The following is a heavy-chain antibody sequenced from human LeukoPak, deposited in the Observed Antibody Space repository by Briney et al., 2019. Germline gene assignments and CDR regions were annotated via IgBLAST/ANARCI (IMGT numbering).Heavy chain of an antibody. J-gene: IGHJ3*02. CDR1: GYTLTNYG. V-gene: IGHV1-18*01. CDR3: ARGDESPMWWFGPFDI. D-gene: IGHD2-21*01. Sequence: GASVKVSCKASGYTLTNYGINWVRQAPGQGLEWMAWLTTCNGNPSYARQFQGRISVTIETSTGTAYLDLRSLRSDDTAVYYCARGDESPMWWFGPFDIWGQGTMVTVSS. CDR2: LTTCNGNP.